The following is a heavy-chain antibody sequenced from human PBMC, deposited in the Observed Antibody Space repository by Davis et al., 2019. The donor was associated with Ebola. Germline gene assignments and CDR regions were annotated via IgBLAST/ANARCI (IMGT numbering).Heavy chain of an antibody. CDR2: IYTGDSDT. J-gene: IGHJ4*02. D-gene: IGHD3-10*01. CDR3: ARSSGSGSYYPYYFDY. V-gene: IGHV5-51*01. Sequence: GESLKISCKDSGNSFNSHWIGWVRQMPGKGLEWMGIIYTGDSDTRYSPSFRGQVTISADKSIKTAFLQWSSLKASDTAMYYCARSSGSGSYYPYYFDYWGQGTLVTVSS. CDR1: GNSFNSHW.